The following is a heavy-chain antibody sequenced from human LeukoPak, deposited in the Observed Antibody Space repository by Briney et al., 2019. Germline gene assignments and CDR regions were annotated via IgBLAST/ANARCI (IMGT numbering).Heavy chain of an antibody. V-gene: IGHV1-69*13. D-gene: IGHD3-3*01. J-gene: IGHJ4*02. Sequence: ASVKVSCKASGYTFTGYYMHWVRQAPGQGLEWMGGIIPIFGTANYAQKFQGRVTITADESTSTAYMELSSLRSEDTAVYYCARATIFGVVPHFDYWGQGTLVTVSS. CDR2: IIPIFGTA. CDR1: GYTFTGYY. CDR3: ARATIFGVVPHFDY.